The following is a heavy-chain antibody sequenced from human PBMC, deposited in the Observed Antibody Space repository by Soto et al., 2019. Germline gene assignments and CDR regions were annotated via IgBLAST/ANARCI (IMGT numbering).Heavy chain of an antibody. V-gene: IGHV4-4*07. Sequence: SETLSLTCTVSGGSLNNYYWSWIRQPAGKGLEWIGRIYTTGNTNYKSSLRSRVTMSVDTSKNQFSLKLRFLTAADTAMYYCARGSLQFDPWGQGTLVTVSS. J-gene: IGHJ5*02. CDR2: IYTTGNT. CDR3: ARGSLQFDP. CDR1: GGSLNNYY.